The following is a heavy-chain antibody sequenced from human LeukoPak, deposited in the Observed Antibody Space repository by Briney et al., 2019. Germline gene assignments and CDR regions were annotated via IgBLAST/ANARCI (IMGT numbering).Heavy chain of an antibody. Sequence: SETLSLTCTVSGVSITSYYWTWIRQSPGKGLEWIGYVHNSGSTNYNPSLESRVTMSMDTSKNQFSLKMNSVTAADTAVYYCARDLEGRPEGGFDYWGQGTLVTVSS. J-gene: IGHJ4*02. CDR3: ARDLEGRPEGGFDY. CDR1: GVSITSYY. D-gene: IGHD3-3*01. CDR2: VHNSGST. V-gene: IGHV4-59*01.